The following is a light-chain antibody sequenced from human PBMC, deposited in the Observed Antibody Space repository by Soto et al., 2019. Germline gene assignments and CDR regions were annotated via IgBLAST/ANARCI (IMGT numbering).Light chain of an antibody. CDR1: SSNIGSNT. CDR2: SNN. CDR3: AAWDDSLNGYV. V-gene: IGLV1-44*01. Sequence: QSVLTQPPSASGTPGQRVTTSCSGSSSNIGSNTVNWYQQLPGTAPKLLIYSNNQRPSGVPDRFSGSKSGTSASLAISGLQSEHEADYYCAAWDDSLNGYVFGTGTKVTVL. J-gene: IGLJ1*01.